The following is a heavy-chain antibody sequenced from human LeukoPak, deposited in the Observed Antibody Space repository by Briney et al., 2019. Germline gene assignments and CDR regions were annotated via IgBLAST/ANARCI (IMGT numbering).Heavy chain of an antibody. CDR3: ARLDNSAWDFDY. J-gene: IGHJ4*02. CDR1: GYSMNSGYY. D-gene: IGHD6-19*01. Sequence: PSETLSRTCAVSGYSMNSGYYWGWIRQTPGKGLEWIGSMYHSGTTFYNPSLKSRVTISIDTSKNHLSLRLGSVTAADTAVYYCARLDNSAWDFDYWGQGTLVTVSS. V-gene: IGHV4-38-2*01. CDR2: MYHSGTT.